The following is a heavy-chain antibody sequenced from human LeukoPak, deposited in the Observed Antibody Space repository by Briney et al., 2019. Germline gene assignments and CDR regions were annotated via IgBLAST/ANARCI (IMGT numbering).Heavy chain of an antibody. J-gene: IGHJ6*02. Sequence: ASVKVSCKASGYTFTGYYMHWVRQAPGQGLEWMGWINPNSGGTNYAQKFQGRVTMTRDTSISTAYMELSRLRSDDTAVYYCARDMGWELLYYYYGMDVWGQGTTVTVSS. CDR3: ARDMGWELLYYYYGMDV. V-gene: IGHV1-2*02. CDR2: INPNSGGT. D-gene: IGHD1-26*01. CDR1: GYTFTGYY.